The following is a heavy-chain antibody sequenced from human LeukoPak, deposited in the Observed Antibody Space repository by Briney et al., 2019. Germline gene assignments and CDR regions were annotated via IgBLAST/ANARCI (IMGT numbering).Heavy chain of an antibody. CDR1: GYTFTSYG. J-gene: IGHJ5*02. V-gene: IGHV1-18*01. D-gene: IGHD3-22*01. CDR2: ISAYNGNT. Sequence: ASVKVSCKASGYTFTSYGISWVRQAPGQGLEWMGWISAYNGNTNYAQKLQGRVTMTTDTSTSTAYMELRSLRSDDTAVYYCARSPDLIVVVPSPGGWFDPWGQGTLVTVSS. CDR3: ARSPDLIVVVPSPGGWFDP.